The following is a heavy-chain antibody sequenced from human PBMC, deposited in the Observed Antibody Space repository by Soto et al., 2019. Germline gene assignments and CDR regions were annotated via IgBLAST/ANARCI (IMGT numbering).Heavy chain of an antibody. J-gene: IGHJ5*02. D-gene: IGHD5-18*01. Sequence: QVQLQESGPGLVKPSQTLSLTCTVSGDSISSINNYWSWIRQPPGEGLEWIGFISYSGTTSYRPSLKSRVAISLDTSKNQFSLSLNFVTAADTAVYYCARGRGYSYGLDPWGQGSLVTVSS. V-gene: IGHV4-30-4*01. CDR3: ARGRGYSYGLDP. CDR1: GDSISSINNY. CDR2: ISYSGTT.